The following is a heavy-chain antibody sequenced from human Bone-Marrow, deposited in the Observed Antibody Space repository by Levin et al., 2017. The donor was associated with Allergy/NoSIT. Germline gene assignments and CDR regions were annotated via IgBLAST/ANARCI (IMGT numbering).Heavy chain of an antibody. Sequence: ETLSLTCAASGFTFSNYWMAWVRQAPGKGLEWVANIKEDGSEKYYVDSVKGRFTLSRDNAKNSLFLQMSSLRAEDTAVYYCARDAGWLQHDYWGQGTLVTVSS. J-gene: IGHJ4*02. CDR2: IKEDGSEK. D-gene: IGHD6-19*01. CDR1: GFTFSNYW. CDR3: ARDAGWLQHDY. V-gene: IGHV3-7*01.